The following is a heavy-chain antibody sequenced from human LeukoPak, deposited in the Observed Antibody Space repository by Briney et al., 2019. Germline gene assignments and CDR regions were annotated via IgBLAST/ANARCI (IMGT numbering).Heavy chain of an antibody. J-gene: IGHJ4*02. Sequence: GGSLRLSCAASGFTFGSYAMSWVRQAPGKGLEWVSAISGSGGSTYYADSVKGRFTTSRDNSKNTLYLQMNSLRAEDTAVYYCAKDRGYSSSWYGGNFDYWGQGTLVTVSS. CDR2: ISGSGGST. D-gene: IGHD6-13*01. V-gene: IGHV3-23*01. CDR3: AKDRGYSSSWYGGNFDY. CDR1: GFTFGSYA.